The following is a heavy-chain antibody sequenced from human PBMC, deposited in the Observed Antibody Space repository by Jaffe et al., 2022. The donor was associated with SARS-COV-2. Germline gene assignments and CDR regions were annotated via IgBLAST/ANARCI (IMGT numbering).Heavy chain of an antibody. CDR1: GFTFSSYG. V-gene: IGHV3-30*18. CDR2: ISYDGSNK. D-gene: IGHD3-22*01. Sequence: QVQLVESGGGVVQPGRSLRLSCAASGFTFSSYGMHWVRQAPGKGLEWVAVISYDGSNKYYADSVKGRFTISRDNSKNTLYLQMNSLRAEDTAVYYCAKDSGYYDSSGYYAYFQHWGQGTLVTVSS. J-gene: IGHJ1*01. CDR3: AKDSGYYDSSGYYAYFQH.